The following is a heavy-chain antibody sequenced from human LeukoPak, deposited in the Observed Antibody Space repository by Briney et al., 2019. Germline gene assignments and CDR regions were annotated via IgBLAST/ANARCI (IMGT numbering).Heavy chain of an antibody. V-gene: IGHV4-59*01. J-gene: IGHJ3*02. CDR2: IYYSGST. D-gene: IGHD1-1*01. CDR1: GGSISSYY. CDR3: ARANPRWNDPSLYAFDI. Sequence: RSSETLSLTCTVSGGSISSYYWSWIRQPPGKGLEWIGYIYYSGSTNYNPSLKSRVTISVDTSKNQFSLKLSSVTAADTAVYYCARANPRWNDPSLYAFDIWGQGTMVTVSS.